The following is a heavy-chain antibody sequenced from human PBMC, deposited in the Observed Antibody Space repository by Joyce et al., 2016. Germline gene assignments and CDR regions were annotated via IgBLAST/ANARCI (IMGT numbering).Heavy chain of an antibody. D-gene: IGHD3-3*01. J-gene: IGHJ4*02. Sequence: EVQLVQSGAEVKKPGESLRISCKGSGYSFTSYWISWVRQMPGKGLEWMGRVDPSDSYTNYSPSFQGHVTISADKSISTAYLQWSSLKASDTAMYYCARVSWNYDLWTDGDYWGQGTLVTVSS. CDR1: GYSFTSYW. V-gene: IGHV5-10-1*01. CDR2: VDPSDSYT. CDR3: ARVSWNYDLWTDGDY.